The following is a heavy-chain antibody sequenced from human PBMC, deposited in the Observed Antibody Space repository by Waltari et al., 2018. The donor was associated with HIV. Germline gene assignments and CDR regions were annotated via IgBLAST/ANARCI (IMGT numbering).Heavy chain of an antibody. D-gene: IGHD3-10*01. Sequence: QVQLVESGGGVVQPGGSLRLSCAASGFTFSTSGMHWVSQAQGKGLEWVVGICYDGSYKYYADSVQGRLTISRDNSKNTVYLQINRLRAEDTAVYYCAREGHYYGSGRFGGDYWGQGTLVTVSS. J-gene: IGHJ4*02. CDR1: GFTFSTSG. CDR2: ICYDGSYK. CDR3: AREGHYYGSGRFGGDY. V-gene: IGHV3-33*01.